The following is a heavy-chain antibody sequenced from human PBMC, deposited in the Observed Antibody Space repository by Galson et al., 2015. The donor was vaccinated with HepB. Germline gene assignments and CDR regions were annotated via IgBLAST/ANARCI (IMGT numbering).Heavy chain of an antibody. CDR2: ISYDGSNK. D-gene: IGHD6-19*01. Sequence: SLRLSCAGSGFTFSSYGIHWVRQAPGKGLEWVGVISYDGSNKYYADSVKGRFTISRDNSKNTLYLQMNSLRAEDTAVYYCAKGGALAGKGYFYGKDLWGQGTTV. CDR3: AKGGALAGKGYFYGKDL. V-gene: IGHV3-30*18. J-gene: IGHJ6*02. CDR1: GFTFSSYG.